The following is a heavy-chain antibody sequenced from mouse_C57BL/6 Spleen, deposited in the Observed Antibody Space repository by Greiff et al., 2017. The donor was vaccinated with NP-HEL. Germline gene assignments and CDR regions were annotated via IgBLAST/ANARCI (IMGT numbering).Heavy chain of an antibody. V-gene: IGHV1-7*01. CDR1: GYTFTSYW. J-gene: IGHJ2*01. CDR2: INPSSGYT. Sequence: QVQLKQSGAELAKPGASVKLSCKASGYTFTSYWMHWVKQRPGQGLEWIGYINPSSGYTKYNQKFKDKATLTADKSSSTAYMQLSSLTYEDSAVYYCAFITTVVDPFFDYWGQGTTLTVSS. CDR3: AFITTVVDPFFDY. D-gene: IGHD1-1*01.